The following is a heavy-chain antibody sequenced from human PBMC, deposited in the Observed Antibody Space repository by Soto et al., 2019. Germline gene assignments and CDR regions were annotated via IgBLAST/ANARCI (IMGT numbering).Heavy chain of an antibody. J-gene: IGHJ4*02. V-gene: IGHV1-69*01. Sequence: QVQLVQSGAEVKKPGSSVKVSCKASGGTFSSYAISWVRQAPGQGLEWMGGIIPIFGTENYAQKFQGRVTITADESTSTAYMEMSSLRAEDTAVYYCARDKGSDCGGDCYSPYFDYRGQGNLVTVSS. CDR2: IIPIFGTE. D-gene: IGHD2-21*02. CDR3: ARDKGSDCGGDCYSPYFDY. CDR1: GGTFSSYA.